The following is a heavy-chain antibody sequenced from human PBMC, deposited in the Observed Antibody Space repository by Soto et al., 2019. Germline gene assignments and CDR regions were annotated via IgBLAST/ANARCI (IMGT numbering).Heavy chain of an antibody. CDR2: ISSNGIGT. CDR3: ARRARADYYYMDV. J-gene: IGHJ6*03. CDR1: GFTLNSDA. D-gene: IGHD6-6*01. V-gene: IGHV3-64*01. Sequence: EVQLVESGGGLAQPGGSLRLSCEASGFTLNSDAMDWVRQAPGKGLEYVSGISSNGIGTYYANSVKGRFTISRDNSKNTVYLQMDSLRPEDMAVYYCARRARADYYYMDVWGKGTTVTVS.